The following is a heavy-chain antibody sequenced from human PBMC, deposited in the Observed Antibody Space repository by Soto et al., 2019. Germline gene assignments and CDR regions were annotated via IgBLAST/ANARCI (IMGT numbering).Heavy chain of an antibody. CDR1: GDSISHYY. CDR3: ARSIDYGHFGP. D-gene: IGHD4-17*01. V-gene: IGHV4-59*01. J-gene: IGHJ5*02. Sequence: QVQLQESGPGLVKPSETLSLTCTVSGDSISHYYWSWIRQPPGKGLEWIGYIYYSGSTNDNPSLESRVTLSVDTSKNQFYLKLSSVTAADTAVYSCARSIDYGHFGPWGQGTLVTVSS. CDR2: IYYSGST.